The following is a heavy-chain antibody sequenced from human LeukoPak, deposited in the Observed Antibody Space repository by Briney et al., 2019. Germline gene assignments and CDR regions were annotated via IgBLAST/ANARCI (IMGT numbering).Heavy chain of an antibody. CDR1: GFTFSSYE. V-gene: IGHV3-48*03. CDR3: ARAGDTYYDILTGYYDY. CDR2: ISSGGSTI. D-gene: IGHD3-9*01. Sequence: GGSLRLSCAASGFTFSSYEMNWVRQAPGKGLEWVSNISSGGSTIYYADSVKGRFTISRDDAKNSLYLQMNSLRAEDTAVYYCARAGDTYYDILTGYYDYWGQGTLVTVSS. J-gene: IGHJ4*02.